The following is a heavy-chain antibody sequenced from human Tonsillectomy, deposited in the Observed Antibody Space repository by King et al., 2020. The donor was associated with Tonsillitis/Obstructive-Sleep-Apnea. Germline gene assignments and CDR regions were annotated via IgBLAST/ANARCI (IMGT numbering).Heavy chain of an antibody. D-gene: IGHD5-12*01. CDR3: ATETASGWATTSPFDY. CDR1: GYTFSGKY. Sequence: QEQLVQSGAEVKKPGASVKVSCKASGYTFSGKYIHWVRQAPGQGLEWMGWISPKSGGTNYAQKFQGRVTMTRDTPIATAYMELSRLRSDDTAIYYCATETASGWATTSPFDYWGQGTLVIVSS. CDR2: ISPKSGGT. V-gene: IGHV1-2*02. J-gene: IGHJ4*02.